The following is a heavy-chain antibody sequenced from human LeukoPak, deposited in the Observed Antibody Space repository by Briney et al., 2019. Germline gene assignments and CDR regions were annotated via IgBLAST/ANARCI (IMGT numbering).Heavy chain of an antibody. CDR1: GYTFNRYG. D-gene: IGHD3/OR15-3a*01. CDR3: ARAPKTSFDFWTGYSGFDY. CDR2: ISGCNGNT. J-gene: IGHJ4*02. V-gene: IGHV1-18*01. Sequence: SLRVSCEASGYTFNRYGVSWVRQAPGQGLEWVSWISGCNGNTYYAQTFQGRVTMTADTSTTTAYLDLSTLRPADNAFYYCARAPKTSFDFWTGYSGFDYWGQGTLVTVSS.